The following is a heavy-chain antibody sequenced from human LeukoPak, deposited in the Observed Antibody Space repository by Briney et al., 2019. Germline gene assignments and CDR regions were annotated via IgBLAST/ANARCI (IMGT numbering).Heavy chain of an antibody. Sequence: SETLSLTCAVYGGSFSGYYWSWIRQPPGKGLEWIGYIYYSGSTNYNPSLKSRVTISVDTSKNQFSLKLSSVTAADTAVYYCASLGLRRSRRAYYYYYMDVWGKGTTVTISS. J-gene: IGHJ6*03. CDR3: ASLGLRRSRRAYYYYYMDV. V-gene: IGHV4-59*12. CDR2: IYYSGST. D-gene: IGHD3-16*01. CDR1: GGSFSGYY.